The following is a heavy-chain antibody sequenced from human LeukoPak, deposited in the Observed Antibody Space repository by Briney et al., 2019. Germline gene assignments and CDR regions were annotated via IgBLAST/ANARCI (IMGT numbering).Heavy chain of an antibody. V-gene: IGHV3-66*01. Sequence: PGGSLRLSCAASGFTVSSNYMSWVRQAPGKGLEWVSVICSGGSTYYADSVKGRFTISRDNSKNTLYLQMNSLRAEDTAVYYCARDIVVVVAASRRDAFDIWGQGTMVTVSS. CDR1: GFTVSSNY. J-gene: IGHJ3*02. D-gene: IGHD2-15*01. CDR3: ARDIVVVVAASRRDAFDI. CDR2: ICSGGST.